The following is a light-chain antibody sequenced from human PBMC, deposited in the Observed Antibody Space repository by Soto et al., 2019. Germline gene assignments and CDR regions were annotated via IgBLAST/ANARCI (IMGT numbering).Light chain of an antibody. J-gene: IGLJ1*01. CDR2: DVT. Sequence: QSALTQSASVSGSPGQSITISCTGTSSDVGGYDYVSWYQQHPGKAPKLMIYDVTNRPSGVSNRFSGSKSGNTASLTISGLQAGDEADYYCISYASINTYVFGTGTKVTVL. V-gene: IGLV2-14*01. CDR3: ISYASINTYV. CDR1: SSDVGGYDY.